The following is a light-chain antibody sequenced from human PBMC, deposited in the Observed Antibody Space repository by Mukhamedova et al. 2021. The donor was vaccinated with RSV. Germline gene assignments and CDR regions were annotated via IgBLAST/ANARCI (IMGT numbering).Light chain of an antibody. CDR2: GSS. V-gene: IGKV3-20*01. Sequence: QSVDSSYLAWYQHKPGQAPRLLIYGSSSRATGIPDRFSGSGSGTDFTLTISRLEPEDFAVHYCQQYDTSPRTFGPGTKVEIK. CDR3: QQYDTSPRT. CDR1: QSVDSSY. J-gene: IGKJ3*01.